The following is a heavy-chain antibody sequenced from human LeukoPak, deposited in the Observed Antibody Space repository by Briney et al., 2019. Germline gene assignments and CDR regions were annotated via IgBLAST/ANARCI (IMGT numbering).Heavy chain of an antibody. Sequence: QPGGSLRLSCAASGFTFSSYWMNWVRQAPGKGLEWVANIKQDGSEKYYVDSVKGRFTISRDNSKNTLYLQMNSLRAEDTAVYYCAKDRPSIASGGTFYNAMDVWGQGTTVTVSS. D-gene: IGHD6-13*01. V-gene: IGHV3-7*05. CDR3: AKDRPSIASGGTFYNAMDV. CDR1: GFTFSSYW. J-gene: IGHJ6*02. CDR2: IKQDGSEK.